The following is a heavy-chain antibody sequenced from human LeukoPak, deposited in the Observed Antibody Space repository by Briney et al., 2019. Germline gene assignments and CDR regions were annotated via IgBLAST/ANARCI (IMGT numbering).Heavy chain of an antibody. CDR2: ISRAGDYA. D-gene: IGHD6-19*01. V-gene: IGHV3-21*01. CDR3: ARDLMAVAGTGFDY. CDR1: GFTFSSYS. J-gene: IGHJ4*02. Sequence: GGSLRLSCVASGFTFSSYSMNWVRQAPGKGLEWVSSISRAGDYAYSEDSVKGRFTISRDNAKDSLYLQLNSLRAEDTAIYYCARDLMAVAGTGFDYWGQGALVTVSS.